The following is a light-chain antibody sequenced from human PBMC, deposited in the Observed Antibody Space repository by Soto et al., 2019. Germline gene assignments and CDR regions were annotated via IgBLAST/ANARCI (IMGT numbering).Light chain of an antibody. CDR1: TSNIAGNT. Sequence: QSVLTQPPSLSGTPGQRVTISCSGSTSNIAGNTVHWYQHLPETAPKLLIYIDDQRPSGVPDRFSGSKSGTSASLAISGLQSEDEADYYCATWDDSLNAAVFGGGTQPTVL. J-gene: IGLJ7*01. V-gene: IGLV1-44*01. CDR2: IDD. CDR3: ATWDDSLNAAV.